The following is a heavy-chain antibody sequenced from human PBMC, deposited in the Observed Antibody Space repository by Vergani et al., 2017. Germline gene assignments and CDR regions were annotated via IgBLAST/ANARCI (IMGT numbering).Heavy chain of an antibody. CDR3: AKAGIAVAGTGYYYYMDV. V-gene: IGHV3-30*18. CDR2: ISYDGSNK. D-gene: IGHD6-19*01. J-gene: IGHJ6*03. CDR1: GFTLSNYD. Sequence: QVQLVESGGGVVQRGGSLRLSCATSGFTLSNYDMQWIRQGPGKGLEWVAVISYDGSNKYYADSVKGRFTISRDNSKNTLYLQMNSLRAEDTAVYYCAKAGIAVAGTGYYYYMDVWGKGTTVTVSS.